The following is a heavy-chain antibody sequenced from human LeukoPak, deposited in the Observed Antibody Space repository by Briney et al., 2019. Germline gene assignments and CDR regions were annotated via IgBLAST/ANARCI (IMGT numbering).Heavy chain of an antibody. CDR2: IYYSGST. V-gene: IGHV4-59*12. CDR3: RGTYSSSWGYFDY. J-gene: IGHJ4*02. CDR1: GGSISSYY. Sequence: SETLSLTCTVSGGSISSYYWSWIRQPPGKGLEWIGYIYYSGSTNYNPSLKSRVTISVDTSKNQFSLKLSSVTAADTAVYYCRGTYSSSWGYFDYWGQGTLVTVSS. D-gene: IGHD6-13*01.